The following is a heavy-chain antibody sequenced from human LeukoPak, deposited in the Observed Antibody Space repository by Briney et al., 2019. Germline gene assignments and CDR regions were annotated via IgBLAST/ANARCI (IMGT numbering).Heavy chain of an antibody. Sequence: GGSLRLSCAASGFTFSSYGMYWVRQAPGKGLEWVAFTRYDGSNKYYADSVKGRFTISRDNAKNSLYLQMNSLRAEDTAVYYCARDRMATRGDYWGQGTLVTVSS. J-gene: IGHJ4*02. CDR3: ARDRMATRGDY. CDR2: TRYDGSNK. D-gene: IGHD5-12*01. CDR1: GFTFSSYG. V-gene: IGHV3-30*02.